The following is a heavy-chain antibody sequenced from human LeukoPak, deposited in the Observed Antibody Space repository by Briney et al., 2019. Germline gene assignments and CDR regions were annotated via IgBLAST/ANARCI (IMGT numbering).Heavy chain of an antibody. D-gene: IGHD3-10*01. CDR3: ARGGYYGSGKFYS. V-gene: IGHV4-34*01. Sequence: PSETLSLTCAVYGGSFSGYYWSWIRQPPGKGLEWIGEINHSGSTNYNPSLKSRVTISVDTSKNQFSLKLSSVTAADTAVYYCARGGYYGSGKFYSWGQGTLVTVSS. CDR1: GGSFSGYY. CDR2: INHSGST. J-gene: IGHJ4*02.